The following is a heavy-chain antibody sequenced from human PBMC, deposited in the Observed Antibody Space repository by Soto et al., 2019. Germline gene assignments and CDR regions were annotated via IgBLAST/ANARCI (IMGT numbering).Heavy chain of an antibody. CDR1: GYTFTSYA. CDR3: ARDLIEVAGIGNYYYYYMDV. V-gene: IGHV1-3*01. CDR2: INAGNGNT. J-gene: IGHJ6*03. D-gene: IGHD6-19*01. Sequence: ASVKVSCKASGYTFTSYAMHWVRQAPGQRLEWMGWINAGNGNTKYSQKFQGRVTITRDTSASTAYMELSSLRSEDTAVYYCARDLIEVAGIGNYYYYYMDVWGKGTTVTVSS.